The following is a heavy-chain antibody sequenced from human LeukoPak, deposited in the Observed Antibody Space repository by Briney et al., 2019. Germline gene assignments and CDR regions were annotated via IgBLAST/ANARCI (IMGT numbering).Heavy chain of an antibody. V-gene: IGHV4-61*01. D-gene: IGHD3-22*01. CDR2: IYYSGST. CDR1: GGSVSSGSYY. Sequence: KPSETLSLTCTVSGGSVSSGSYYWSWIRQPPGKGLEWIGYIYYSGSTNYNPSLKSRVTISVDTSKNQFSLKLSSVTAADTAVYYCARGFYYYDSSGYEDYWGQGTLVTVSS. CDR3: ARGFYYYDSSGYEDY. J-gene: IGHJ4*02.